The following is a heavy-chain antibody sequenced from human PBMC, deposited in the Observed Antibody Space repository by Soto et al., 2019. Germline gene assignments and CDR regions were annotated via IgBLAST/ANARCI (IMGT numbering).Heavy chain of an antibody. V-gene: IGHV4-4*07. CDR1: GGSMTSYY. Sequence: SETLSLTCTVSGGSMTSYYWTWIRQPAGKGLEWIGRVYSSGGTHYNPSLTSRVTISLDTSKNQFSLGLLSVTDADTAVYFCARGQPFSDWFDPWGQGTLVTVSS. CDR2: VYSSGGT. CDR3: ARGQPFSDWFDP. J-gene: IGHJ5*02. D-gene: IGHD3-3*02.